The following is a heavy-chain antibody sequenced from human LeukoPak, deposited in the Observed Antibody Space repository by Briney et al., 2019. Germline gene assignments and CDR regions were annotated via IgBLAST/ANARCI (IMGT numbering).Heavy chain of an antibody. CDR3: ARDLEGATDY. V-gene: IGHV1-46*01. D-gene: IGHD1-26*01. Sequence: ASVKVSCKASGYTFTRYYMHWVRQAPGQGLEWMGIINPSGGSARYAQKFQGRVTMTRDTSTSTVYMEVSSLRSEDTAVYYCARDLEGATDYWGQGTLVTVSS. CDR2: INPSGGSA. CDR1: GYTFTRYY. J-gene: IGHJ4*02.